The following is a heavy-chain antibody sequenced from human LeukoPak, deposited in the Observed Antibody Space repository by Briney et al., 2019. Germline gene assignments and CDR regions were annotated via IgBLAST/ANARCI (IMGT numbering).Heavy chain of an antibody. V-gene: IGHV3-15*01. CDR2: IKSKTDGGTT. D-gene: IGHD3-22*01. Sequence: TGGSLRLSCAASGFTFSNAWISWVRQAPGKGLEWVGRIKSKTDGGTTDYAAPVKGRFTISRDDSKNTLYLQMNSLRAEDTAVYYCAKERTRAYSSGYYWEFDYWGQGTLVTVSS. CDR3: AKERTRAYSSGYYWEFDY. CDR1: GFTFSNAW. J-gene: IGHJ4*02.